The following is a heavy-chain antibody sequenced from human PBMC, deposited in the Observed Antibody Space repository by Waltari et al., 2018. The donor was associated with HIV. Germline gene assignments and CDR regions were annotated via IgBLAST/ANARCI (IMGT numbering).Heavy chain of an antibody. CDR3: ATRDGLKRSLPTNYFYGMDI. V-gene: IGHV1-24*01. CDR1: GYTLSELS. CDR2: FDPEDGKR. D-gene: IGHD3-3*01. Sequence: QVHLVQSGVEVKKPGASVKVSCRVSGYTLSELSIHWVRQSPAKGLEWLGGFDPEDGKRVYAQKFQGRVTMTEDTSTDTAYMELTSLISEDTAMYYCATRDGLKRSLPTNYFYGMDIWGQGTTVTVSS. J-gene: IGHJ6*02.